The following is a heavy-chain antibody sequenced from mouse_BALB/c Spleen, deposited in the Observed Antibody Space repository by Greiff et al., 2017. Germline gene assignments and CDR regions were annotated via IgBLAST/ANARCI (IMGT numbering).Heavy chain of an antibody. Sequence: VQLKESGPDLVKPSQSLSLSCTATGYSITSGYIWYWIRQFPGNKLEWMGYIHYSGSTNYNPSLKSRIAITRDTSKNQSFLQLNTVTTEDTATYYCARSSIYDGYYVFAYWGQGTLVTVSA. CDR3: ARSSIYDGYYVFAY. CDR1: GYSITSGYI. CDR2: IHYSGST. J-gene: IGHJ3*01. V-gene: IGHV3-1*02. D-gene: IGHD2-3*01.